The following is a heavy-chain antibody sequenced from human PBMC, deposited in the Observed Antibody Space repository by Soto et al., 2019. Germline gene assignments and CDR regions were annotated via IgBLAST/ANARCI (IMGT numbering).Heavy chain of an antibody. Sequence: GGSLRLSCAASGFTFSSCGMHWVRQAPGKGLEWVAVISYDGSNKYYADSVKGRFTISRDNSKNTLYLQMNSLRAEDTAVYYCANGDVTIFGVVPSGYYYGMDVWGQGTTVTVSS. CDR1: GFTFSSCG. CDR2: ISYDGSNK. J-gene: IGHJ6*02. D-gene: IGHD3-3*01. V-gene: IGHV3-30*18. CDR3: ANGDVTIFGVVPSGYYYGMDV.